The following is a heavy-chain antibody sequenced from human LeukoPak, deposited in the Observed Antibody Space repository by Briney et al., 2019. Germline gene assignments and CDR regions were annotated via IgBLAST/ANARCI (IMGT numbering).Heavy chain of an antibody. V-gene: IGHV3-11*01. CDR3: AKKMGPYYDILTGHDAFDI. D-gene: IGHD3-9*01. J-gene: IGHJ3*02. CDR2: ISSSGSTI. Sequence: GGSLRLSCAASGLTFSDYYMSWIRQAPGKGLEWVSYISSSGSTIYYADSVKGRFTISRDNAKNSLYLQMNSLRAEDTAVYYCAKKMGPYYDILTGHDAFDIWGQGTMVTVSS. CDR1: GLTFSDYY.